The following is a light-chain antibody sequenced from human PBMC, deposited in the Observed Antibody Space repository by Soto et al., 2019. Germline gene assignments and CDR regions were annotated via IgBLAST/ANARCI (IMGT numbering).Light chain of an antibody. V-gene: IGKV1-17*01. CDR1: QAIRND. J-gene: IGKJ1*01. CDR2: GSS. Sequence: DIQMTQSPSSLSASVGDRVTITYRASQAIRNDLAWYQQKPGRAPKRLIYGSSSLQSGVPSRFSGRGSGTEFTLTISSLQPEDFATYYCLQHNVFPRTFGQGTKVDI. CDR3: LQHNVFPRT.